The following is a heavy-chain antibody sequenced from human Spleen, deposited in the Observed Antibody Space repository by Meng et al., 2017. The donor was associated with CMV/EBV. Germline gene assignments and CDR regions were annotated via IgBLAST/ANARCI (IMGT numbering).Heavy chain of an antibody. CDR1: EYTFTDYS. Sequence: CNASEYTFTDYSMHWVRHAPGPGLEWMVWINPNSGGTNYAQKFQGRVTMTRDTSISTAHMELSRLRSDDTAVYYCTRTSGSLGWFDPWGQGTLVTVSS. V-gene: IGHV1-2*02. J-gene: IGHJ5*02. D-gene: IGHD1-26*01. CDR3: TRTSGSLGWFDP. CDR2: INPNSGGT.